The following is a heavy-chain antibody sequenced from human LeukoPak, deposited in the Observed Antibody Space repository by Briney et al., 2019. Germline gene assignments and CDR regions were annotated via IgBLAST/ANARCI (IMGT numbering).Heavy chain of an antibody. CDR3: ARGRIAVAGTNYYYYMDV. J-gene: IGHJ6*03. D-gene: IGHD6-19*01. CDR1: GYTFIAYY. Sequence: GASVKVSCRASGYTFIAYYMHWVRQAPGQGLEWMGWINPSSGGTNYAQKFQGRVTMTRDTSISTAYMELSRLRSDDTAVYYCARGRIAVAGTNYYYYMDVWGKGTTVTISS. V-gene: IGHV1-2*02. CDR2: INPSSGGT.